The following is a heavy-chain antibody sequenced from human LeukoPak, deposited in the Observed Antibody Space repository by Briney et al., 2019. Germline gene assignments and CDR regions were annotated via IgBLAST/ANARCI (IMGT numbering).Heavy chain of an antibody. CDR1: GGSISSSSYY. CDR2: IYYSGST. Sequence: SETLSLTCTVSGGSISSSSYYWSWIRQPPGKGLEWIGYIYYSGSTNYNPSLKSRVTISVDTSKNQFSLKLSSVTAADTAVYYCARGGARYYDILTGYYTEPFDYWGQGTLVTVSS. J-gene: IGHJ4*02. CDR3: ARGGARYYDILTGYYTEPFDY. D-gene: IGHD3-9*01. V-gene: IGHV4-61*01.